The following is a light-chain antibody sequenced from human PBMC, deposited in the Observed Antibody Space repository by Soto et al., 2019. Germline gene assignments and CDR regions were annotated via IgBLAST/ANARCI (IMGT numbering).Light chain of an antibody. J-gene: IGLJ2*01. CDR2: GNS. Sequence: QSVLTQPPSVSGAPGQRVTISCTGSSSNIGAGYDVHWYQQLPGTAPKLLIYGNSNRPSGVPDRFSGSKSGTSASLAITGLQAEDEADYYCQSYDSSRSVLFGGGTKFTVL. V-gene: IGLV1-40*01. CDR3: QSYDSSRSVL. CDR1: SSNIGAGYD.